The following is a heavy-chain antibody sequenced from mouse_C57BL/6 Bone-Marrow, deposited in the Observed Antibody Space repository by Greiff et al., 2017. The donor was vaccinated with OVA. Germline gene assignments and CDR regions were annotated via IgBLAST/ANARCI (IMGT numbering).Heavy chain of an antibody. D-gene: IGHD2-3*01. CDR3: AREGWLLPFAY. CDR1: GYTFTSYW. V-gene: IGHV1-52*01. J-gene: IGHJ3*01. Sequence: VKLMESGAELVRPGSSVTLSCKASGYTFTSYWMHWVKQRPIQGLEWIGNIDPSDSETHYNQKFKDKATLTVDKSSSTAYMQLSSLTSEDSAVYYCAREGWLLPFAYWGQGTLVTVSA. CDR2: IDPSDSET.